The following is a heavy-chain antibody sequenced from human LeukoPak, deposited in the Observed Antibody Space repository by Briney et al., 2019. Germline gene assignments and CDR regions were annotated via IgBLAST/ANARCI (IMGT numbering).Heavy chain of an antibody. V-gene: IGHV3-53*01. CDR1: GFTDFSDY. Sequence: GGSLRLSCAASGFTDFSDYMSWVRQAPGKGLEWVSVIYSDGTTYYADSLQGRYTISRDNSKNTVYLQMKSLRAEDTAVYFCARERSYYYYYMDVWGKGTTVTVSS. J-gene: IGHJ6*03. CDR2: IYSDGTT. D-gene: IGHD3-10*01. CDR3: ARERSYYYYYMDV.